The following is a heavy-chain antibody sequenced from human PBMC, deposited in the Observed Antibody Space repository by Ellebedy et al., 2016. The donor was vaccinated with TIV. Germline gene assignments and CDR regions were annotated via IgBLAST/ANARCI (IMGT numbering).Heavy chain of an antibody. J-gene: IGHJ4*02. CDR1: GYTFTGYD. CDR2: INPHTGTS. V-gene: IGHV1-8*01. CDR3: ARGVSSAWYEYNAY. Sequence: AASVKVSCKASGYTFTGYDIKWVRRAPGQGLEWMGWINPHTGTSGYAQKFQGRVTMTRDTFIDTAYMELSSLTSDDTAVYYCARGVSSAWYEYNAYWGQGTLVTVSA. D-gene: IGHD6-13*01.